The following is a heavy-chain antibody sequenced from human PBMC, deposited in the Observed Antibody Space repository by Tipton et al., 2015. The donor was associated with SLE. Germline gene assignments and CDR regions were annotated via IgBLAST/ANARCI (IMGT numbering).Heavy chain of an antibody. CDR3: VRGEYSSGWYGDYFAY. CDR2: VSYSGST. CDR1: GDPINSHY. D-gene: IGHD6-19*01. J-gene: IGHJ4*02. V-gene: IGHV4-59*11. Sequence: TLSLPCTVSGDPINSHYWSWVRQAPGKGLEWIGYVSYSGSTNYSPSLKSRATISIDTSKNQFYLKLNSVSAADTAVYFCVRGEYSSGWYGDYFAYWGQGTLVSVSS.